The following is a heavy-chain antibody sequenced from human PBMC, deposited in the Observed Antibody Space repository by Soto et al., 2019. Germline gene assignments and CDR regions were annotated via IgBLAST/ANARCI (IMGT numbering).Heavy chain of an antibody. J-gene: IGHJ6*02. D-gene: IGHD5-18*01. CDR3: ARGGYSSKYYFYYGMDV. CDR2: IFHSRGT. CDR1: GGSVCSGGYP. Sequence: NPSWTLSLPSAVSGGSVCSGGYPRSWIRQTPGKGLEWIGYIFHSRGTYYNPSLKSRVTITVDTSKNQFPLKLSSVTAADTAVYYCARGGYSSKYYFYYGMDVWGQGPTVTVSS. V-gene: IGHV4-30-2*01.